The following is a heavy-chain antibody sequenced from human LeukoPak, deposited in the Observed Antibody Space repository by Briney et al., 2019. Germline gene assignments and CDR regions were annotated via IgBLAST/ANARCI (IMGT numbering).Heavy chain of an antibody. CDR2: IYYSGST. Sequence: PSQTLSLTCTVSGGSISSGGYYWTWIRQHPGKGLEWIGYIYYSGSTYYNPSLKSRVTISVDTSKNQFSLKLSSVTAADTAVFYCARVDIRSGGNYGMDVWGQGTTVTVSS. CDR1: GGSISSGGYY. J-gene: IGHJ6*02. V-gene: IGHV4-31*03. D-gene: IGHD2-15*01. CDR3: ARVDIRSGGNYGMDV.